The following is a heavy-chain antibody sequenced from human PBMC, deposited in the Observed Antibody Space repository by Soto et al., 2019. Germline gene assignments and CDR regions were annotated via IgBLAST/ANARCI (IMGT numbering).Heavy chain of an antibody. Sequence: GGSLRLSCAASGFTFDDYSMHWVRQASGKGLEWVSLISWDGGSTYYADSVKGRFTISRDNSKNSLYLQMNSLRTEDTALYYCASGGRGGYYYYGMEGWGRETT. CDR1: GFTFDDYS. V-gene: IGHV3-43*01. D-gene: IGHD6-19*01. CDR2: ISWDGGST. CDR3: ASGGRGGYYYYGMEG. J-gene: IGHJ6*04.